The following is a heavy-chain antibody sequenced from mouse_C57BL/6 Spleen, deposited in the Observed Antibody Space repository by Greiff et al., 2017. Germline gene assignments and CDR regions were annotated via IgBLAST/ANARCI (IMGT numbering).Heavy chain of an antibody. V-gene: IGHV1-50*01. CDR3: ARRSYAMDY. J-gene: IGHJ4*01. CDR2: IDPSDSYT. CDR1: GYTFTSYW. Sequence: VQLQQPGAELVKPGASVKLSCKASGYTFTSYWMQWVKQRPGQGLEWIGEIDPSDSYTNYNQKFKGKATLTVDTSSSTAYMQLSSLTSEDSAVYYCARRSYAMDYWGQGTSVTVSS.